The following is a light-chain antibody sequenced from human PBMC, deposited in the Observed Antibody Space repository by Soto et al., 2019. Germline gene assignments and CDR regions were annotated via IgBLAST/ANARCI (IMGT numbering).Light chain of an antibody. V-gene: IGKV3-20*01. J-gene: IGKJ4*01. Sequence: ETVLTQSPGTLSLSPGERASLSCRASQSISGRYLAWYQQKPGQAPRLLIYDASSRATGIPDRFSGSGSGTDFILTISRLEPEDFAVYYCQQYGSSPLTFGGVTKVEIK. CDR1: QSISGRY. CDR3: QQYGSSPLT. CDR2: DAS.